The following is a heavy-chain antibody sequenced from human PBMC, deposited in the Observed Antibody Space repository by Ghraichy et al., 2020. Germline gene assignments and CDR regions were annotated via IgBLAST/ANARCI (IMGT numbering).Heavy chain of an antibody. CDR1: GGSISSSSYY. D-gene: IGHD1-20*01. V-gene: IGHV4-39*01. CDR3: ARHDNHYNWNVWAFDY. Sequence: SETLSLTCTVSGGSISSSSYYWGWIRQPPGKGLEWIGSIYYSGSTYYNPSLKSRVTISVDTSKNQLSLKLSSVTAADTAVYYCARHDNHYNWNVWAFDYWGQGTLVSVSS. CDR2: IYYSGST. J-gene: IGHJ4*02.